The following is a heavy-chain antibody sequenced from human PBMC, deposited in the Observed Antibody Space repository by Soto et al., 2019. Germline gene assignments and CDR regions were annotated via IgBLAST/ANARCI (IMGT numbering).Heavy chain of an antibody. J-gene: IGHJ5*01. CDR3: ARVAYTSRATHWFDC. V-gene: IGHV1-69*01. CDR2: IIPIFGTT. D-gene: IGHD3-16*01. CDR1: GGTFTNYA. Sequence: QVQLVQSGAEVKKPGSSVKVSCKASGGTFTNYAVSWVRQAPGQGLEWMGDIIPIFGTTNYAQKFQGRVTIAADESTSTGDMELTNLRSEDTALYYCARVAYTSRATHWFDCWGPGTLVTVSS.